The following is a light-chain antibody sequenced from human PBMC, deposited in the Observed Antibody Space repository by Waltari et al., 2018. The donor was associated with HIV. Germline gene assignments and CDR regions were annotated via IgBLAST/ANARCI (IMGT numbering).Light chain of an antibody. CDR3: ASWDDKLKGYV. V-gene: IGLV1-44*01. J-gene: IGLJ1*01. CDR2: SND. CDR1: RSNIGNNL. Sequence: QSVVTQPPSASGAPGQTITISCSGSRSNIGNNLVNWYQHLPGAAPKLLIYSNDRGPSGVPDRIAGSKSGTSASRAISGLQPEDEADYYCASWDDKLKGYVFGSGTKVTVL.